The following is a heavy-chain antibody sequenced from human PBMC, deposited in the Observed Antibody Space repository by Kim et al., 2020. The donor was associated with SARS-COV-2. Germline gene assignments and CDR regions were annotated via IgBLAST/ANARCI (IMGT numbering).Heavy chain of an antibody. CDR2: ISSSSSYI. V-gene: IGHV3-21*01. CDR3: ARDLEYYDILTGYYTGSAFDI. J-gene: IGHJ3*02. CDR1: GFTFSSYS. D-gene: IGHD3-9*01. Sequence: GGSLRLSCAASGFTFSSYSMNWVRQAPGKGLEWVSSISSSSSYIYYADSVKGRFTISRDNAKNSLYLQMNSLRAEDTAVYYCARDLEYYDILTGYYTGSAFDIWGQGTMVTVSS.